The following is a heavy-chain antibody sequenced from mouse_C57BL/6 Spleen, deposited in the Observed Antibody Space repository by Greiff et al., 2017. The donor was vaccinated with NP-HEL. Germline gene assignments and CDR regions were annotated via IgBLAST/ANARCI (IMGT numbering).Heavy chain of an antibody. CDR3: ARRYGSSYWYFDY. V-gene: IGHV5-17*01. CDR2: ISSGSSTI. D-gene: IGHD1-1*01. J-gene: IGHJ2*01. Sequence: EVKLMESGGGLVKPGGSLKLSCAASGFTFSDYGMHWVRQAPEKGLEWVAYISSGSSTIYYADTVKGRFTISRDNAKNTLFLQMTSLRSEDTAMYYCARRYGSSYWYFDYWGQGTTLTVSS. CDR1: GFTFSDYG.